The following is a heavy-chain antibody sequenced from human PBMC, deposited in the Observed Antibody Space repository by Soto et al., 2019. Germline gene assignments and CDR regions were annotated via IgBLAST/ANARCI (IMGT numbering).Heavy chain of an antibody. Sequence: GASVKVSCKASGFTFTSSAVQWVRQARGQRLEWIGWIVVGSGNTNYAQKFQERVTITRDMSTSTAYMELSSLRSEDTAVYYCAADVGYYDSTRPDAFDIWGQGTMVTASS. D-gene: IGHD3-22*01. CDR1: GFTFTSSA. J-gene: IGHJ3*02. CDR3: AADVGYYDSTRPDAFDI. V-gene: IGHV1-58*01. CDR2: IVVGSGNT.